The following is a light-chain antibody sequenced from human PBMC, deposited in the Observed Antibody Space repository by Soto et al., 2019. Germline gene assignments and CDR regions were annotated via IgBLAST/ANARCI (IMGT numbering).Light chain of an antibody. Sequence: QSVLTQSASVSGSLGQSITISCTGTTSDVGSYKYVSWYQQHPGKAPKLMIYEVTNRPSGVSNRFSGSKSGNTASLTISGLRAEDEADYFCSSYTDNKNIPYVFGTGTKLTVL. CDR2: EVT. CDR3: SSYTDNKNIPYV. V-gene: IGLV2-14*01. J-gene: IGLJ1*01. CDR1: TSDVGSYKY.